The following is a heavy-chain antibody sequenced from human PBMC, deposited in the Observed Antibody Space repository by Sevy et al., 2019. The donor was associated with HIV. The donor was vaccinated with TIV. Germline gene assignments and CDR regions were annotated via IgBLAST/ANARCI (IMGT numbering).Heavy chain of an antibody. D-gene: IGHD2-2*02. CDR2: ISAYNGNT. CDR3: ARAYCSSTSCYRAWFDP. Sequence: ASVNVSCKASGYTFTSYGISWVRRAPGQGLEWMGWISAYNGNTNYTQKLQGRVTMTTDTSTSTDYMELRSLRSDDTAVYYCARAYCSSTSCYRAWFDPWGQGTLVTVSS. J-gene: IGHJ5*02. CDR1: GYTFTSYG. V-gene: IGHV1-18*04.